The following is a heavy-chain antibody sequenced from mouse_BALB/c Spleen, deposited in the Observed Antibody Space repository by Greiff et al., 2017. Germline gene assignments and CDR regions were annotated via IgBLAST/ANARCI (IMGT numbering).Heavy chain of an antibody. CDR3: AKGRDY. CDR1: GFNIKDTY. CDR2: IDPANGNT. V-gene: IGHV14-3*02. J-gene: IGHJ4*01. Sequence: VHVKQSGAELVKPGASVKLSCTASGFNIKDTYMHWVKQRPEQGLEWIGRIDPANGNTKYDPKFQGKATITADTSSNTAYLQLSSLTSEDTADYYCAKGRDYWGQETSVTVSS.